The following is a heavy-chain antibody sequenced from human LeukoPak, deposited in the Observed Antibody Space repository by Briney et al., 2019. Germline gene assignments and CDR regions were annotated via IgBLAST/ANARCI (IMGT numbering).Heavy chain of an antibody. V-gene: IGHV4-59*01. Sequence: TSSETLSLTCTVSGGSISSYYWSWIRQPPGKGLEWIGYIYYSGSTNYNPSLKSRVTISVDTSMNQFSLKLSSVTAADTAVYYCARAYYSNYAPYYFDHWGQGTLVTVSS. J-gene: IGHJ4*02. D-gene: IGHD4-11*01. CDR3: ARAYYSNYAPYYFDH. CDR1: GGSISSYY. CDR2: IYYSGST.